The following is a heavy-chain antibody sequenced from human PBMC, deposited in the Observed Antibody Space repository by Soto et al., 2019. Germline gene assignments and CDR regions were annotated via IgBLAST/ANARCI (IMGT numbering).Heavy chain of an antibody. CDR1: GFTFSSYG. V-gene: IGHV3-33*01. Sequence: QPGGSLRLSCAASGFTFSSYGMHWVRQAPGKGLEWVAVIWYDGSNKYYADSVKGRFTISRDNSKNTLYLQMNSLRAEDTAVYYCARDSSSWYTYYYYYMDVWGKGTTVTVSS. CDR2: IWYDGSNK. CDR3: ARDSSSWYTYYYYYMDV. J-gene: IGHJ6*03. D-gene: IGHD6-13*01.